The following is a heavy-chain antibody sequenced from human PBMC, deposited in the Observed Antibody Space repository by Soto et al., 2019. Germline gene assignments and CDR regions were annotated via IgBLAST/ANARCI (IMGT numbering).Heavy chain of an antibody. CDR3: AKRLTYGTSWYYFDY. V-gene: IGHV3-23*01. CDR1: GFTCSSYA. Sequence: GGSLRLSCAASGFTCSSYAMNWVRQAPGKGLEWVSTISAGGSTTYYADSVKGRFTISRDNSKNTVFLQMNSLRAEDTAIYYCAKRLTYGTSWYYFDYWGQGTLVTVSS. D-gene: IGHD6-13*01. J-gene: IGHJ4*02. CDR2: ISAGGSTT.